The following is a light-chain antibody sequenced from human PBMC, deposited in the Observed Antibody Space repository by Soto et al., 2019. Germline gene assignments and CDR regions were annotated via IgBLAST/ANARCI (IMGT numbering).Light chain of an antibody. CDR3: LQDYSYPRT. CDR1: QDIRHD. Sequence: AIQMTQSPSSLSTSVGDRVTITCRASQDIRHDLSWYQQKPGKAPKLLIYLASSLQSGVASRFSGSGSGTDFTLTISSLQPEDFATYYCLQDYSYPRTFGQGTKVEIK. V-gene: IGKV1-6*01. J-gene: IGKJ1*01. CDR2: LAS.